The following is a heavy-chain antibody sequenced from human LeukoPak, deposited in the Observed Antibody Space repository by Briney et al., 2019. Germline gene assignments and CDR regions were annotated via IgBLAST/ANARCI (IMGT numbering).Heavy chain of an antibody. J-gene: IGHJ5*02. CDR1: GGTFSSYA. CDR2: IIPIFATA. V-gene: IGHV1-69*13. CDR3: ARERSQGVMTTVVTLFDP. Sequence: ASVKVSCKASGGTFSSYANSWVRQAPGQGLEWMGGIIPIFATANYAQKFQGRVTITADESTSTAYMELSSLRSEDTAVYYCARERSQGVMTTVVTLFDPWGQGTLVTVSS. D-gene: IGHD4-23*01.